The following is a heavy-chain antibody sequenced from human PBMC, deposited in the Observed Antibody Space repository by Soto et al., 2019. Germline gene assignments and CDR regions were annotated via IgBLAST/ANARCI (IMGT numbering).Heavy chain of an antibody. J-gene: IGHJ6*02. CDR3: ARGLRSHYGMDV. CDR1: ESTFSSYT. Sequence: ASGNFSCNASESTFSSYTISWVRQAPGEGLEWVGGIIPIFGTANYAQKFQGRVTITADESTSTAYMELGSLSSEDTAVYYCARGLRSHYGMDVWGQGTTVPVS. V-gene: IGHV1-69*13. CDR2: IIPIFGTA. D-gene: IGHD3-3*01.